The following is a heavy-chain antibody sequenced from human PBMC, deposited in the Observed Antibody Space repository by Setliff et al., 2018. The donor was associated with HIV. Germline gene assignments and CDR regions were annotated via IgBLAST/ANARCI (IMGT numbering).Heavy chain of an antibody. CDR1: GFNFDGFA. D-gene: IGHD2-21*02. V-gene: IGHV3-48*03. J-gene: IGHJ4*02. CDR3: AREWKVVVTAVSYFDS. Sequence: GSLRLSCAASGFNFDGFAMNWVRQAPGKGLEWVSYITGSGNTKYYADSVKGRFTISRDNAKNSLYLQMNGLRAEDTAVYYCAREWKVVVTAVSYFDSWGQGTLVTVSS. CDR2: ITGSGNTK.